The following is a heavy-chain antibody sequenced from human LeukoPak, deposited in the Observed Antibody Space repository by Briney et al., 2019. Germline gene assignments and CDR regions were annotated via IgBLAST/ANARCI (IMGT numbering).Heavy chain of an antibody. J-gene: IGHJ3*02. Sequence: GGSLRLSCAASGFTFSSYAMSWVRQAPGKGLEWVSAISGSGGSTYYADSVKGRFTISRDNSKNTLYLQMYSLRAEDTAVYYCAKDGLGYYDGMRDAFDIWGQGTMVTVSS. CDR1: GFTFSSYA. D-gene: IGHD3-22*01. V-gene: IGHV3-23*01. CDR2: ISGSGGST. CDR3: AKDGLGYYDGMRDAFDI.